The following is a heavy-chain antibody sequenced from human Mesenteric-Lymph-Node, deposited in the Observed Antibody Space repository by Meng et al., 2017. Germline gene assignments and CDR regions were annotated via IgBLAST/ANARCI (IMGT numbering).Heavy chain of an antibody. V-gene: IGHV1-69*01. CDR3: ARSCSSTSCYTNWFDP. J-gene: IGHJ5*02. CDR1: GGTFSSYA. D-gene: IGHD2-2*02. CDR2: IIPIFGTA. Sequence: KISCKASGGTFSSYAISWVRQAPGQGLEWMGGIIPIFGTANYTQKFQGRVTITADESTSTAYMELSSLRSEDTAVYYCARSCSSTSCYTNWFDPWGQGTLVTVSS.